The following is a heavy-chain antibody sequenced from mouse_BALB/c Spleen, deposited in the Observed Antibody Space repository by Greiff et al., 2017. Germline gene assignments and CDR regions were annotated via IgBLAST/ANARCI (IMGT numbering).Heavy chain of an antibody. J-gene: IGHJ3*01. Sequence: VQLQQSGAELVKPGASVKLSCTASGFNIKDTYMHWVKQRPEQGLEWIGRIDPANGNTKYDPKFQGKATITADTSSNTAYLQLSSLTSEDTAVYYCADEDDYDTFVAYWGQGTLVTVSA. CDR2: IDPANGNT. CDR1: GFNIKDTY. D-gene: IGHD2-4*01. CDR3: ADEDDYDTFVAY. V-gene: IGHV14-3*02.